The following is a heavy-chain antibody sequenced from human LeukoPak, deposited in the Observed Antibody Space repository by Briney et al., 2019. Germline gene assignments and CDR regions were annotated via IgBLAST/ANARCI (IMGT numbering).Heavy chain of an antibody. CDR1: GFTFTSYA. V-gene: IGHV3-30*01. CDR2: ISSDGSLQ. CDR3: AKVALPVFYYYCCCYMDV. J-gene: IGHJ6*03. D-gene: IGHD3-10*01. Sequence: GSLRLSCSVSGFTFTSYAMHWVRQAPGKGLEWAAVISSDGSLQYYADSVRGRFTISRDNSRNTLYLQMNGLRPDDTAVYYCAKVALPVFYYYCCCYMDVWGRGSTVTVSS.